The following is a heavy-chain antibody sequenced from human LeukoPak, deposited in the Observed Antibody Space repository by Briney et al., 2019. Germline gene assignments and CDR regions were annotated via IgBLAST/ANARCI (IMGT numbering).Heavy chain of an antibody. V-gene: IGHV3-53*01. CDR2: IYSGGNT. D-gene: IGHD6-19*01. J-gene: IGHJ4*02. Sequence: PGGSLRLSCVASGFTVSSNYMSWVRQAPGKGLEWVSIIYSGGNTHYADSVKGRFTISRDNSKNTLYLQMNSLRAEDTAVYYCTCSGWSIYYFDYWGQGTLVTVSS. CDR3: TCSGWSIYYFDY. CDR1: GFTVSSNY.